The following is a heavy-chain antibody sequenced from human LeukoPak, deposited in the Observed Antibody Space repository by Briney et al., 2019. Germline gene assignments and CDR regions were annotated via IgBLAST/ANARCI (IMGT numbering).Heavy chain of an antibody. J-gene: IGHJ4*02. Sequence: GGSLRLSCAASGFTFSSYWMHWVRQAPGKGLEWISYIGISSGNTKYADSVKGRFTISGDSAKSSLYLQMNSLRVEDTAVYYCARDHNYAFDNWGQGTLVTVSS. V-gene: IGHV3-48*04. D-gene: IGHD1-1*01. CDR3: ARDHNYAFDN. CDR1: GFTFSSYW. CDR2: IGISSGNT.